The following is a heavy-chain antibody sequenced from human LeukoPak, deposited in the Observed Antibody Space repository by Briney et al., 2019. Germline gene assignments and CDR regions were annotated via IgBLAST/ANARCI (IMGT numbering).Heavy chain of an antibody. Sequence: GESLKISCKGSGYRFTNYWIGWVRQMSGKGLEWMGIIYPGDSDTRYSPSFQGQVIISVDKSISTAYLQWSSLKAPDTAMYYCAGLGGGGRGDYYYMDVWGKGTTVTISS. CDR3: AGLGGGGRGDYYYMDV. D-gene: IGHD1-26*01. J-gene: IGHJ6*03. CDR2: IYPGDSDT. V-gene: IGHV5-51*01. CDR1: GYRFTNYW.